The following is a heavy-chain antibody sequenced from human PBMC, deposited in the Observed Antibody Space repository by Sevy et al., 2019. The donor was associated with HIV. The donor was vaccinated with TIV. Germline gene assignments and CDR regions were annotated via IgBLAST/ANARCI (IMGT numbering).Heavy chain of an antibody. J-gene: IGHJ6*02. Sequence: GGSLRLSCAASGFSFRNYGMHWVRQAPGKGLEWLALISFDGDTKYYGDSVKGRFTISRDNSKNTLYLKMNSLRVEDTAVYYCAKRGGHDTSGYVSYYYYGMDVWGQGTTVTVSS. D-gene: IGHD3-22*01. CDR2: ISFDGDTK. CDR3: AKRGGHDTSGYVSYYYYGMDV. CDR1: GFSFRNYG. V-gene: IGHV3-30*18.